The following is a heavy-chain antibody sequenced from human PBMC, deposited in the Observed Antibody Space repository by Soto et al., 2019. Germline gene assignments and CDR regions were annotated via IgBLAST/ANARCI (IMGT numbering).Heavy chain of an antibody. V-gene: IGHV4-59*01. CDR1: GGSISSYY. D-gene: IGHD4-17*01. CDR3: ARGTVTNAYYFDY. Sequence: SETLSLTCTASGGSISSYYWSWIRQPPGKGLEWIGYIYYSGSTNYNPSLKSRVTISVDTSKNQFSLKLSSVTAADTAVYYCARGTVTNAYYFDYWGQGTLVTVSS. J-gene: IGHJ4*02. CDR2: IYYSGST.